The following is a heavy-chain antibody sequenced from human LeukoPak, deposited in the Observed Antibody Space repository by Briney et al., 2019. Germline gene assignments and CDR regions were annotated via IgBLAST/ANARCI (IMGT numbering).Heavy chain of an antibody. J-gene: IGHJ6*03. CDR1: GGTFSSYA. V-gene: IGHV1-69*05. D-gene: IGHD4-23*01. Sequence: SVKVSCKASGGTFSSYAISWVRQAPGQGLEWMGGIIPIFGTANYAQKFQGRVTITTDESTSTAYMELSSLRSEDTAVYYCARGGPIGGVDYYYMDVWGKGTTVTVSS. CDR2: IIPIFGTA. CDR3: ARGGPIGGVDYYYMDV.